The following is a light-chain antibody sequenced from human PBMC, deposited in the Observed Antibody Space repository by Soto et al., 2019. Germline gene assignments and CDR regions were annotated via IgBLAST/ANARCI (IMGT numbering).Light chain of an antibody. Sequence: EILLTQSPCTLSFSPGERATLSCRASQSVSSSYLAWYQQKPGQAPRPLIYGASSRATGIPDRFSGSGSGTDFTLTISRLEPEDFEVYYCQQYGSSPLSFGGGTKVDIK. CDR2: GAS. CDR1: QSVSSSY. V-gene: IGKV3-20*01. CDR3: QQYGSSPLS. J-gene: IGKJ4*01.